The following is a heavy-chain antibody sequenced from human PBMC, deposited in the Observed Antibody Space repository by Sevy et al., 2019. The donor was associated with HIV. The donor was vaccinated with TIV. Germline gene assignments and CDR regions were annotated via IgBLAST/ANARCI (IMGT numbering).Heavy chain of an antibody. Sequence: GGSLRLSCAASGFIFNSYSMNWVRQAPGKGLEWVSFISSNSDHIYYADSVRGRFTISRDNAKNTVYLQMNSLRAEDTAVYYCAGRSFDYWGQGTLVTVSS. CDR3: AGRSFDY. CDR1: GFIFNSYS. V-gene: IGHV3-21*06. J-gene: IGHJ4*02. CDR2: ISSNSDHI.